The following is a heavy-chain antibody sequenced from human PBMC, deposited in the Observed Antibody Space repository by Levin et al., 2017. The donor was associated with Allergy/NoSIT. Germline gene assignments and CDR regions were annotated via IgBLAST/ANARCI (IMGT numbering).Heavy chain of an antibody. V-gene: IGHV3-30*18. D-gene: IGHD2-15*01. J-gene: IGHJ3*01. CDR2: IVFDGNDQ. CDR3: AKRGYCSGNTCQSHGAIDV. Sequence: PGGSLRLSCAASGFQFSLYGMHWVRQAPGKGLEWVALIVFDGNDQYYADSVKGRFTISRDNSKNTLYLQMSSLRENDTAIYYCAKRGYCSGNTCQSHGAIDVWGQGTLVIVSS. CDR1: GFQFSLYG.